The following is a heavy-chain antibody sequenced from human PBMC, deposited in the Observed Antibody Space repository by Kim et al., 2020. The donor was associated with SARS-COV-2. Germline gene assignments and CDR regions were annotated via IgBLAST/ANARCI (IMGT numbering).Heavy chain of an antibody. CDR3: ARGSIAAAGAYFDY. Sequence: SRKFQRRVTITRDTSASTAYMERSSLRSEDTAVYYCARGSIAAAGAYFDYWGQGTLVTVSS. D-gene: IGHD6-13*01. V-gene: IGHV1-3*01. J-gene: IGHJ4*02.